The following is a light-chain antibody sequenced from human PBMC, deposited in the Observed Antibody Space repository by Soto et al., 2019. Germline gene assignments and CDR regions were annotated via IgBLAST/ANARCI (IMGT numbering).Light chain of an antibody. CDR2: AAS. Sequence: IQMTQSTNSLSASVGDRVTITCRASQDISNYLAWYQQKPGKVPKLLIYAASTLQSGVPSRFSGSGSGTDFTLTINGLQPEDFATYYCQQADSCPITFGQGARLEIK. J-gene: IGKJ5*01. CDR3: QQADSCPIT. V-gene: IGKV1-27*01. CDR1: QDISNY.